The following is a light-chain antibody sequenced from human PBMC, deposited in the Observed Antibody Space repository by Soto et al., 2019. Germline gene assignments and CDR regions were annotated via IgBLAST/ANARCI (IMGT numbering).Light chain of an antibody. J-gene: IGLJ1*01. CDR3: SSYTSSSTRV. CDR2: EVT. V-gene: IGLV2-14*01. CDR1: SSDVGGYNS. Sequence: QSALAQPASVSVSPGQSITISCTGTSSDVGGYNSVSWYQQHPGKAPKLVIYEVTNRPSGISNRFSGSKSGNTASLTISGLQAEDEADYYCSSYTSSSTRVFGTGTKVTVL.